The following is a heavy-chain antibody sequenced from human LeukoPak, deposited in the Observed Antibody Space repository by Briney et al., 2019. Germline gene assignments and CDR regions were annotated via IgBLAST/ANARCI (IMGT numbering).Heavy chain of an antibody. Sequence: PSETLSLTCTASGGSISSSSYYWGWIRQPPGKGLEWIGSIYYSGSTYYNPSLKSRVTISVDTSKNQFSLKLSSVTAADTAVYYCARQRIAARPDYFDYWGQGTLVTVSS. V-gene: IGHV4-39*01. J-gene: IGHJ4*02. CDR2: IYYSGST. CDR1: GGSISSSSYY. D-gene: IGHD6-6*01. CDR3: ARQRIAARPDYFDY.